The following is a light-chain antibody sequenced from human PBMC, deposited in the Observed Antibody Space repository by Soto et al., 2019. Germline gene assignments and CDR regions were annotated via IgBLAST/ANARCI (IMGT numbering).Light chain of an antibody. V-gene: IGLV1-51*01. Sequence: QAVVTQPPSVSAAPGQTVTISCSGSSSNVGHESVSGYQNLPGTAPKLLIYDNYKRPSGIPDRFAGSKSGTSATLGITGLQPGDEADYYCGTWDSTLNVWVFGGGTKLTVL. J-gene: IGLJ3*02. CDR3: GTWDSTLNVWV. CDR2: DNY. CDR1: SSNVGHES.